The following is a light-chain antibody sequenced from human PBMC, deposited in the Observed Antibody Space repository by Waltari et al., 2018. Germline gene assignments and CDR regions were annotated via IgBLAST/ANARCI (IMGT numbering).Light chain of an antibody. V-gene: IGKV3-11*01. CDR2: DAS. CDR1: QRVSSY. J-gene: IGKJ2*01. CDR3: QQRTNWPRDT. Sequence: EIVLTQSPATLSLPPGERATPSSRASQRVSSYLAWYQQKPGQTPRLLIYDASNRATGVPARFSGSGSGTDFTLTISSLEPEDFAVYFCQQRTNWPRDTFGQGTKLEIK.